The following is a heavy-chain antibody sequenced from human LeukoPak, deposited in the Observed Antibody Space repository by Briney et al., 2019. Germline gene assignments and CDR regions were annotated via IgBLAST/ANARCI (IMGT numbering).Heavy chain of an antibody. CDR2: IRYDGSNK. CDR3: ATLEGDFWSGRDAFDI. J-gene: IGHJ3*02. Sequence: GGSLRLSCAASGFTFSSYSMNWVRQAPGKGLEWVAFIRYDGSNKYYADSVKGRFTISRDNSKNTLYLQMNSLRAEDTAVYYCATLEGDFWSGRDAFDIWGQGTMVTVSS. CDR1: GFTFSSYS. D-gene: IGHD3-3*01. V-gene: IGHV3-30*02.